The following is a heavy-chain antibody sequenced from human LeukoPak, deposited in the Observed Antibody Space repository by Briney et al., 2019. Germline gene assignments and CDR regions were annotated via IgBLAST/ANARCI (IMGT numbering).Heavy chain of an antibody. D-gene: IGHD3-10*01. V-gene: IGHV3-66*01. CDR3: ARRITMVRGVTPGDYGMDV. CDR2: LYSGGST. Sequence: GGSLRLSCASSGFTVSSNYMSWVRQAPGKGVEGVSVLYSGGSTYYADSVKGRFTISRDNSKNTLYLQMNSLRAEDTAVYYCARRITMVRGVTPGDYGMDVWGQGTTVTVSS. CDR1: GFTVSSNY. J-gene: IGHJ6*02.